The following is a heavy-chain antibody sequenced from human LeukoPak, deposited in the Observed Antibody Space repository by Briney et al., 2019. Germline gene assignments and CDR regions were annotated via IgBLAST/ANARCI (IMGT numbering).Heavy chain of an antibody. V-gene: IGHV3-48*01. D-gene: IGHD3-3*01. CDR1: GFTFSSYN. CDR2: ITSSSSTI. CDR3: ARDAGGEDFWSGYYTGYFDY. Sequence: GGSLRLSCAASGFTFSSYNMNWVRQAPGKGLEWVSYITSSSSTIYYADSVKGRSTISRDNAKNSLYLQMNSLRAEDTAVYYCARDAGGEDFWSGYYTGYFDYWGQGTLVTVSS. J-gene: IGHJ4*02.